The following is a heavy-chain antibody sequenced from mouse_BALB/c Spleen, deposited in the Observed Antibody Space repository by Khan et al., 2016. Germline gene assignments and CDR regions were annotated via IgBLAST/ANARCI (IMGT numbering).Heavy chain of an antibody. V-gene: IGHV2-6-7*01. CDR2: IWGDGST. J-gene: IGHJ4*01. Sequence: QMQLEESGPGLVAPSQSLSITCTVSGFSLTGYGVNWVRQPPGKGLEWLGMIWGDGSTDYNSALKSRLSISKDNSKSQVFLKMNSLQTDDTARYYCARDRYDEEAYAMDYWGQGTSVTVSS. CDR3: ARDRYDEEAYAMDY. CDR1: GFSLTGYG. D-gene: IGHD2-14*01.